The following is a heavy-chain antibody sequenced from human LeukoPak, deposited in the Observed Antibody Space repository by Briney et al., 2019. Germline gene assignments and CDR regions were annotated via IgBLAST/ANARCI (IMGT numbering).Heavy chain of an antibody. V-gene: IGHV4-59*08. CDR3: ARRGHEGDAFDI. J-gene: IGHJ3*02. CDR1: GGSISSYY. Sequence: SETLSLTCTVSGGSISSYYWSWIRQPPGKGLEWIGYIYYSGSTNYNPSLKSRVTISVDTSKNQFSLKLSSVTAADTAVYYCARRGHEGDAFDIWGQGTMVTVSS. CDR2: IYYSGST.